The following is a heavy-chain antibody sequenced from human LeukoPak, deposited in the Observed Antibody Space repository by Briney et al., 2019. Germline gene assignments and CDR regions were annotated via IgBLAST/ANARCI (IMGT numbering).Heavy chain of an antibody. V-gene: IGHV3-23*01. D-gene: IGHD4-11*01. J-gene: IGHJ4*02. Sequence: NPGGSLRLSCVASGFTFSDYAMNWVRQAPGKGLEWVSTSKTNSGQVYYAESVRGRFTISRVNSKNTVYLEMSSLRAEDTALYFCARSVPDYTRFDYWGQGALVTVSS. CDR1: GFTFSDYA. CDR3: ARSVPDYTRFDY. CDR2: SKTNSGQV.